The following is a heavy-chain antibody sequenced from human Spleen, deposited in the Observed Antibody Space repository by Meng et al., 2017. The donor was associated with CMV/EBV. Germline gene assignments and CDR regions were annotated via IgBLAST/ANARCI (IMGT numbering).Heavy chain of an antibody. CDR2: IYSSGSST. J-gene: IGHJ6*02. V-gene: IGHV3-23*03. D-gene: IGHD6-25*01. CDR1: GFTFSSYS. CDR3: ARGLRTGDDSGWYYYYTMDV. Sequence: GESLKISCAASGFTFSSYSMSWVRQAPGKGLEWVSVIYSSGSSTSYADSVKGRFTISRDNSKNTLFLQMNSLRTEDTAVYYCARGLRTGDDSGWYYYYTMDVWGQGTTVTVSS.